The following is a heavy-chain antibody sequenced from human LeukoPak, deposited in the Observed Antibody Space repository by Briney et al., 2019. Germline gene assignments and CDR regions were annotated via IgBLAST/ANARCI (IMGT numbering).Heavy chain of an antibody. J-gene: IGHJ4*02. CDR1: GFTFSSYA. V-gene: IGHV3-23*01. D-gene: IGHD6-13*01. CDR2: ISGSGGST. CDR3: AIRPGYSIGWYEVNY. Sequence: GGSLRLSCAASGFTFSSYAMSWVRQAPGKGLEWVSGISGSGGSTYYAHSVKGRFTISRDNSRNTLYLQMNSPRAEDTAVYYCAIRPGYSIGWYEVNYWGQGTLVTASS.